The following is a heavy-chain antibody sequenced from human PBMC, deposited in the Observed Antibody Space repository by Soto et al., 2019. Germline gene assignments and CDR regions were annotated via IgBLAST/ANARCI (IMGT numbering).Heavy chain of an antibody. D-gene: IGHD3-3*01. J-gene: IGHJ4*02. CDR2: ISTHGRNT. Sequence: GGSLRLSCSASGFRFRDSAMHWVRQSPGKELEYVSAISTHGRNTYYADSVKGRFTISRDNSKNTVHLQMRSLRVEDKAVYYCVRDVYGFVIFDSWGQGTPVTVSS. CDR1: GFRFRDSA. V-gene: IGHV3-64D*08. CDR3: VRDVYGFVIFDS.